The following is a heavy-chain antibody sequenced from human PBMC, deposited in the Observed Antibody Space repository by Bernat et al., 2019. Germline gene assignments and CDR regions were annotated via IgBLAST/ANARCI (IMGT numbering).Heavy chain of an antibody. D-gene: IGHD1-26*01. Sequence: DVQLVESGGGLVQPGGSLRLSCAASGFTFSSYWMHWVRQAPGKGLVWVSRINSDGGSTNYADSVKGRFTISRANAKNTLYLQMNSLRAEDTAVYYCARVWGTSGKNAFAIWGQGTMVTVSS. J-gene: IGHJ3*02. V-gene: IGHV3-74*01. CDR3: ARVWGTSGKNAFAI. CDR1: GFTFSSYW. CDR2: INSDGGST.